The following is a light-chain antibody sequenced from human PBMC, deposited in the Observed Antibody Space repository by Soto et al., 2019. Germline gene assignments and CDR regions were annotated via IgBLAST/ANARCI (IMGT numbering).Light chain of an antibody. V-gene: IGKV1-5*01. CDR3: QQYNIYPIT. CDR2: GAS. J-gene: IGKJ5*01. CDR1: QSIRSW. Sequence: DIQMTQSPSTLSASVGDRVTITCRASQSIRSWLAWYQLRPGKAPKALIYGASSLESGVPPRFSGSGSGTEFTLTISSLQPDDFATYYCQQYNIYPITFGQGTRLEIK.